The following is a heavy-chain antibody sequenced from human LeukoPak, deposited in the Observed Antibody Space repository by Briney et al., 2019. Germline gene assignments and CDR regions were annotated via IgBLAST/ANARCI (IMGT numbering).Heavy chain of an antibody. CDR1: GGTFSSYA. D-gene: IGHD2-21*02. CDR2: IIPIFGTA. Sequence: SVKVSCKASGGTFSSYAIIWVRQAPGQGLEWMGGIIPIFGTANYAQKFQGRVTITTDESTSTAYMELSSLRSEDTAVYYCARGVVTTLWFDPWGQGTLVTVSS. V-gene: IGHV1-69*05. CDR3: ARGVVTTLWFDP. J-gene: IGHJ5*02.